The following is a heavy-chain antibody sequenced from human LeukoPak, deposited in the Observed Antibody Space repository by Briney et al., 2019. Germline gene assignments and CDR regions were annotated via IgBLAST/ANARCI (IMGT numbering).Heavy chain of an antibody. V-gene: IGHV3-11*01. D-gene: IGHD1-1*01. Sequence: GGSLRLSCAASGFTFSDYYMSWIRQAPGKGLEWVSYIGRRGSTIYYADSVKGRFTISRDNAKNSLYLQMNSLRAEDTAVYYCARSTTGTTSKFDYWGQGTLVTVSS. J-gene: IGHJ4*02. CDR3: ARSTTGTTSKFDY. CDR2: IGRRGSTI. CDR1: GFTFSDYY.